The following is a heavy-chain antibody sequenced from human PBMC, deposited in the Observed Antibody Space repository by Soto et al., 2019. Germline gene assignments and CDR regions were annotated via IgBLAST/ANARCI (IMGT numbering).Heavy chain of an antibody. CDR2: IIPIFGTA. Sequence: SVKVSCKASGGTFSSYAISWVRQAPGQGLEWVGGIIPIFGTANYAQKFQGRVTITADESTSTAYMELSSLRSEDTAVYYCASGGGYSSSWYPLRYNWFDPWGQGTLVTVSS. CDR3: ASGGGYSSSWYPLRYNWFDP. V-gene: IGHV1-69*13. J-gene: IGHJ5*02. D-gene: IGHD6-13*01. CDR1: GGTFSSYA.